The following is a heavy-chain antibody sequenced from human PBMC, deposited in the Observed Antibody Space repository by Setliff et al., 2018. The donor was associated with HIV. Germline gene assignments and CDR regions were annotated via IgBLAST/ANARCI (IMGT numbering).Heavy chain of an antibody. D-gene: IGHD1-26*01. J-gene: IGHJ6*03. CDR3: ARELSHIVGAPRYMDV. V-gene: IGHV4-34*01. CDR2: INHSGRT. CDR1: GGSFSDNY. Sequence: PSETLSLTCAVYGGSFSDNYWSWIRQSPGKGLEWIGEINHSGRTKCSPSLRSRVSISVDTSKTQFSLKMNSVTAADTAVYHCARELSHIVGAPRYMDVWGKGTTVTV.